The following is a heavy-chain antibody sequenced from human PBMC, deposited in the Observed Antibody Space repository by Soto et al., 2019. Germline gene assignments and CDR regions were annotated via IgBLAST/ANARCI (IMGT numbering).Heavy chain of an antibody. Sequence: SETLSLTCTVSGGSISSGGYYWSWIRQHPGKGLEWIGYFYYSGSTNYNPSLKSRVTISVDTSKNQFSLKLSSVTAADTAVYYCARHPPIGRTFDIAAAEGYYYYMDVWGKGTTVTVSS. D-gene: IGHD6-13*01. CDR2: FYYSGST. J-gene: IGHJ6*03. CDR1: GGSISSGGYY. V-gene: IGHV4-61*08. CDR3: ARHPPIGRTFDIAAAEGYYYYMDV.